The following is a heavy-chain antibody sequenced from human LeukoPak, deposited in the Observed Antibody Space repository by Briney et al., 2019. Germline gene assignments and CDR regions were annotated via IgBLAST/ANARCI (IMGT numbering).Heavy chain of an antibody. V-gene: IGHV3-7*01. Sequence: GGSPRLSCVASGFTFSSYWMSWVRQAPGKGLEWVANIKQDGSEKYYVDSVKGRFTISRDNAKNSLYLQMNSLRAEDTAVYYCVRDGGVSGYDLLDYWGQGTLVTVSS. J-gene: IGHJ4*02. D-gene: IGHD5-12*01. CDR2: IKQDGSEK. CDR3: VRDGGVSGYDLLDY. CDR1: GFTFSSYW.